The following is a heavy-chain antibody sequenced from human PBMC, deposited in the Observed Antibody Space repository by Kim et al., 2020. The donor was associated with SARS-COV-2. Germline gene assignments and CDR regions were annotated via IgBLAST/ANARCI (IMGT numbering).Heavy chain of an antibody. CDR1: GYTFTTYG. CDR2: ISGYNGNT. J-gene: IGHJ6*02. Sequence: ASVKVSCKASGYTFTTYGITWVRQAPGQGLEWLGWISGYNGNTNYAHNLQGRVTMTTDTSTRTAHMELGSLRSDDTAVYYCARWDVDYYYYGMDVWGQGTTVTVSS. D-gene: IGHD1-26*01. V-gene: IGHV1-18*01. CDR3: ARWDVDYYYYGMDV.